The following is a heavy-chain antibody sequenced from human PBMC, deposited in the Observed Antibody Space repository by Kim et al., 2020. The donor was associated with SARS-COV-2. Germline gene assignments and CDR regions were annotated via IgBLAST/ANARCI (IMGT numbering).Heavy chain of an antibody. CDR2: ISGSGGST. Sequence: GGSLRLSCAASGFTFSSYAMSWVRQAPGKGLEWVSAISGSGGSTYYADSVKGRFTISRDNSKNTLYLQMNSLRAEDTAVYYCAKGVVVVPAAIPGWFDPWGQGTLVTVSS. CDR1: GFTFSSYA. J-gene: IGHJ5*02. V-gene: IGHV3-23*01. CDR3: AKGVVVVPAAIPGWFDP. D-gene: IGHD2-2*02.